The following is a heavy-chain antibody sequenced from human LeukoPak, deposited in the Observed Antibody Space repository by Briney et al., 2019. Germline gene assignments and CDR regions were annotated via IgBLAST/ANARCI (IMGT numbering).Heavy chain of an antibody. CDR3: ARFSNDHGVKFDY. J-gene: IGHJ4*02. CDR1: GGSISSGGYY. CDR2: IYYSGTA. D-gene: IGHD4-17*01. Sequence: NPSQTLSLTCTVSGGSISSGGYYWSWVRQHPEKGGEWIVYIYYSGTAYYNPSLKSRVTMSVDTSKNQFSLKLDSVTAADTAVYYCARFSNDHGVKFDYWGQGTLVTVSS. V-gene: IGHV4-31*03.